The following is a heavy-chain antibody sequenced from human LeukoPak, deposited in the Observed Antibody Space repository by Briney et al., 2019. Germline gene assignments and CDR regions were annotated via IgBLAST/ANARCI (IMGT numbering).Heavy chain of an antibody. Sequence: PSETLSLTCTVSGGSLSSGDYYWNWIRQPPGKGLEWIGSIYYTGSTGYNPSLKSRVTISVDTSKNQFSLKLSSVTAADTAVYYCARSPDYYDFWSGYSYFDYWGQGTLVTVSS. CDR2: IYYTGST. CDR3: ARSPDYYDFWSGYSYFDY. J-gene: IGHJ4*02. D-gene: IGHD3-3*01. V-gene: IGHV4-39*07. CDR1: GGSLSSGDYY.